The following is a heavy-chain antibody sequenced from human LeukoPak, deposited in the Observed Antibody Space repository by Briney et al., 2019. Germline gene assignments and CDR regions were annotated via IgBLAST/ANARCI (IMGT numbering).Heavy chain of an antibody. CDR3: AREVSGEFDP. D-gene: IGHD3-10*01. V-gene: IGHV4-34*01. J-gene: IGHJ5*02. CDR2: INHSGST. CDR1: GGSFSGYY. Sequence: SETLSLTCAVYGGSFSGYYWSWIRQPPGKGLEWIGEINHSGSTNYNPSLKSRVTISVDTSENQFSLKLSSVTAEDTAVYYCAREVSGEFDPWGQGTLVTVSS.